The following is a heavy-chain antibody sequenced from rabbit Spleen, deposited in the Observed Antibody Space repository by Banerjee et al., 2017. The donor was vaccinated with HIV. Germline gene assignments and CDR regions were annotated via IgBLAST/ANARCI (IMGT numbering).Heavy chain of an antibody. CDR3: ARDLAGVIGWNFGW. J-gene: IGHJ4*01. V-gene: IGHV1S45*01. D-gene: IGHD4-1*01. CDR2: IYGGSSGVT. Sequence: QEQLVESGGGLVKPEGSLKLSCTVSGIDFNSYYLDSMCWVRQAPGKGLEWIACIYGGSSGVTYYATWAKGRFTISKTSSTTVTLQMTSLTAADTATYFCARDLAGVIGWNFGWWGPGTLVTVS. CDR1: GIDFNSYYL.